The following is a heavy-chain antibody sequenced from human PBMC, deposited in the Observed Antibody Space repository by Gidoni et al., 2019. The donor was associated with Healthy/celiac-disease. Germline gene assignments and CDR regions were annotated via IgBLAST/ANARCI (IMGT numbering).Heavy chain of an antibody. D-gene: IGHD3-9*01. CDR2: IYSGGST. CDR1: GFTVSSNY. J-gene: IGHJ6*02. CDR3: ARVGFDWGPFGGMDV. Sequence: EVQLVETGGGLIQPGGSLRLSCAVSGFTVSSNYMSWVRQAPGKGLEWVSVIYSGGSTYDADSVKGRFTISRDNSKNTLYLQMNSLRAEDTAVYYGARVGFDWGPFGGMDVWGQGTTVTVSS. V-gene: IGHV3-53*02.